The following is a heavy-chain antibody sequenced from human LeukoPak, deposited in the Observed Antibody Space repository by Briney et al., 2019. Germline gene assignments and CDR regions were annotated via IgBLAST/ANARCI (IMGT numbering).Heavy chain of an antibody. CDR1: GYTLTGYY. D-gene: IGHD3-22*01. Sequence: ASVKVSCKASGYTLTGYYLHWVRQAPGQGLEWMGWINPNSGGTNYAQKFQGRVTMTGDTSISTAYMELSRLRSDDTAFYYCARDSAQALYYYDSGGYYYFDYWGQGTLVTVSS. J-gene: IGHJ4*02. CDR3: ARDSAQALYYYDSGGYYYFDY. V-gene: IGHV1-2*02. CDR2: INPNSGGT.